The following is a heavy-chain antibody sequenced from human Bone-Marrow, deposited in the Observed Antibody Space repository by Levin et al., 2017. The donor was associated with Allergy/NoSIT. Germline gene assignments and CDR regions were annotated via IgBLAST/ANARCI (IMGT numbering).Heavy chain of an antibody. Sequence: LSLTCAASGIPFSRSGMHWVRQAPGKGLEWVAVIWYDGGYKYNEDSVKGRFTISRDNSKNKMYLQMDGLRVEDTAVYYGARDAGTTRLDYWGQGTLVTVSS. J-gene: IGHJ4*02. V-gene: IGHV3-33*01. D-gene: IGHD3-10*01. CDR2: IWYDGGYK. CDR3: ARDAGTTRLDY. CDR1: GIPFSRSG.